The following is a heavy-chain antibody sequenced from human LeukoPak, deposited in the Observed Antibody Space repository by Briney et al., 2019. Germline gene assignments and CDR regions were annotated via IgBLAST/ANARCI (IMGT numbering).Heavy chain of an antibody. Sequence: GGSLRLSCPASGFTFSNNWMHWVRQAPGKGLVWVSRINRDGTSTDYADSVKGRFTISRDNAKNSLYLQMNSLRDEDTAVYYCARDLHYAFDIWGQGTMVTASS. CDR2: INRDGTST. V-gene: IGHV3-74*01. D-gene: IGHD3-10*01. CDR1: GFTFSNNW. J-gene: IGHJ3*02. CDR3: ARDLHYAFDI.